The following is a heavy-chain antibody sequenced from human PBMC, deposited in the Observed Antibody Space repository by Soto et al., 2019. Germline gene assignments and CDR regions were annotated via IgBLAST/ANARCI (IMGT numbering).Heavy chain of an antibody. CDR2: ISAYNGNT. Sequence: ASVKVSCKSPGYTFTSYGISWVLQAPGQGLEWMGWISAYNGNTNYAQKLQGRVTMTTDTSTSTAYMELRSLRSDDTAVYYCARDAYYDSSGHYYYGMDVWGQGTTVTVSS. J-gene: IGHJ6*02. D-gene: IGHD3-22*01. CDR1: GYTFTSYG. CDR3: ARDAYYDSSGHYYYGMDV. V-gene: IGHV1-18*01.